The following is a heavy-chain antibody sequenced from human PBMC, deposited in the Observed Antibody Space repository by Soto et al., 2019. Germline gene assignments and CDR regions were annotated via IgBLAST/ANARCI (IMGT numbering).Heavy chain of an antibody. J-gene: IGHJ4*02. CDR2: INHSGST. CDR1: GGSFSGYY. Sequence: SETLSLTCAVYGGSFSGYYWSWIRQPPGKGLEWIGEINHSGSTNYNPSLKSRVTISVDTSKNQFSLKLSSVTAADTAVYYCARVGRMGATNNFDYWGQGTLVTVSS. D-gene: IGHD1-26*01. CDR3: ARVGRMGATNNFDY. V-gene: IGHV4-34*01.